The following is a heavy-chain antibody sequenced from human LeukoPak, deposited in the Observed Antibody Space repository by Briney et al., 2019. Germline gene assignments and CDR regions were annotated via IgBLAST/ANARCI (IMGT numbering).Heavy chain of an antibody. CDR1: GYTFTGHY. CDR3: ATGHDYGDYGQGY. V-gene: IGHV1-2*02. J-gene: IGHJ4*02. D-gene: IGHD4-17*01. CDR2: INPNSGGT. Sequence: GASVKVSCKASGYTFTGHYMHWVRQAPGQGLEWMGWINPNSGGTNYAQKFQGRVTMTRDTSISTAYMELSRLRSDDTAVYYCATGHDYGDYGQGYWGQGTLVTVSS.